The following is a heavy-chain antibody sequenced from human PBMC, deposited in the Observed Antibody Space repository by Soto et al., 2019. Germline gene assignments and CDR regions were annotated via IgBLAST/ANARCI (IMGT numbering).Heavy chain of an antibody. CDR2: IYYSGST. V-gene: IGHV4-31*01. CDR3: ARDHRPGFGELLHPPRHYYMDV. D-gene: IGHD3-10*01. Sequence: QVQLQESGPGLVKPSQTLSLTCTVSGGSISSGGYYWSWIRQHPGKGLEWIGYIYYSGSTYYNPSLKGQLTISVDPSKNQFSLKLGSVTAADTAVYYCARDHRPGFGELLHPPRHYYMDVWGKGTTVTVSS. J-gene: IGHJ6*03. CDR1: GGSISSGGYY.